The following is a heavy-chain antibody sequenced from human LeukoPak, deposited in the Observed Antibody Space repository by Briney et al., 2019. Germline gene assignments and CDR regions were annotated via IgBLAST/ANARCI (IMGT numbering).Heavy chain of an antibody. CDR1: GFTFSSYG. J-gene: IGHJ4*02. CDR2: ISYDGSNK. CDR3: AKDSGVVACLDY. V-gene: IGHV3-30*18. D-gene: IGHD2-2*01. Sequence: GGSLRLSCAASGFTFSSYGMHWVRQAPGKGLEWVAVISYDGSNKYYADSVKGRFTISRDNSKNTLYLQMTSLRAEDTAVYYCAKDSGVVACLDYWGQGTLVTVSS.